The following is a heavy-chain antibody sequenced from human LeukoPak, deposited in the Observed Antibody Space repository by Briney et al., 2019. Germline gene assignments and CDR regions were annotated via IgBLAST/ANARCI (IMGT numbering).Heavy chain of an antibody. CDR1: GYTFTNFD. D-gene: IGHD6-13*01. V-gene: IGHV1-8*01. CDR2: INPNNGNA. Sequence: ASVKVSCKASGYTFTNFDLNWVRQAPGQGLEWVGWINPNNGNADYAQRFQGRVTMTRDTAISTVYMELSSLTYEDSAVYYCARATSRPSNYYSMDVWGKGTTVIVPS. CDR3: ARATSRPSNYYSMDV. J-gene: IGHJ6*03.